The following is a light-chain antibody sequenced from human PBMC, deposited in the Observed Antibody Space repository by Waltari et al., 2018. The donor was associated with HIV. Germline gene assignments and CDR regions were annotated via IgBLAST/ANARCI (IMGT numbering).Light chain of an antibody. V-gene: IGLV2-8*01. CDR1: NRDVGAYDF. CDR3: TSYAGNSNFVV. Sequence: QSALTQPPSASGSPGQSVSISCTATNRDVGAYDFVSWYQQHPGKAPKLIIYEVNQRPSGVPDRFSGSKSGNTASLIVSGLQAEDEGDYFCTSYAGNSNFVVFGGGTKLTVL. CDR2: EVN. J-gene: IGLJ2*01.